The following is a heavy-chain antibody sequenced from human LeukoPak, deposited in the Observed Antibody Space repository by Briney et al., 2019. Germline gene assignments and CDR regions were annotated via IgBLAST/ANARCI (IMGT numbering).Heavy chain of an antibody. CDR2: IYYSGST. D-gene: IGHD2-21*01. J-gene: IGHJ5*02. V-gene: IGHV4-39*01. Sequence: PSETLSLTCTVSGGSISSSSYYWGWIRQPPGKGLEWIGSIYYSGSTYYNPSLKSRVTISVDTSKNQFSLKLSSATAADTPVYYCARAYCGDGCYLNCFDPWGQGTLVTVSS. CDR3: ARAYCGDGCYLNCFDP. CDR1: GGSISSSSYY.